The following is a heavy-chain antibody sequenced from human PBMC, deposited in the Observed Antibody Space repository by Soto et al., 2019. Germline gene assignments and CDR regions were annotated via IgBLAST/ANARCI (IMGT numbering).Heavy chain of an antibody. CDR2: INPNGGGT. V-gene: IGHV1-46*01. CDR1: GYKFINHY. CDR3: ARDSSASATSYSFDN. D-gene: IGHD3-10*01. J-gene: IGHJ4*02. Sequence: QVQLVQSGAEVKKPGASVKVSCKASGYKFINHYIHWVRQAPGVGLEWMGIINPNGGGTDYAQKFQDRVTMTTDTYMNTVHMDLNNLTSEDTAVYFCARDSSASATSYSFDNWGQGTLVSVSS.